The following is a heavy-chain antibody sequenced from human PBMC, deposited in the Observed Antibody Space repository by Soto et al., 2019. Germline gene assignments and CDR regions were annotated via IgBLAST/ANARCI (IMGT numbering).Heavy chain of an antibody. J-gene: IGHJ6*02. Sequence: EVQLVETGGGLIQPGGSLRLSCAASGFTVSSNYMSWVRQAPGKGLEWDSVIYSGGSTYYADSVKGRLTISRDNAKNTLDLQMNSLRAEDTAVYYWAGDPMVRGVIGVGMDVWGQGTTVTVSS. V-gene: IGHV3-53*02. D-gene: IGHD3-10*01. CDR3: AGDPMVRGVIGVGMDV. CDR2: IYSGGST. CDR1: GFTVSSNY.